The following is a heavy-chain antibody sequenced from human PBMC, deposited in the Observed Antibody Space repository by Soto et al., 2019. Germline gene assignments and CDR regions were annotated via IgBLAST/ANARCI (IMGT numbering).Heavy chain of an antibody. D-gene: IGHD3-10*01. J-gene: IGHJ1*01. CDR3: VRDPSYYGTGSEDYFTH. CDR1: GFSFSTSS. CDR2: ISGTRDYI. Sequence: EVQLVESGGGLVKPGESLRLSCAASGFSFSTSSMNWVRQTPEKGREWVSSISGTRDYIDYADSVKGRITISRDNAENAVSLQTNSLRVEDTAVDYCVRDPSYYGTGSEDYFTHWGQGVVVTVS. V-gene: IGHV3-21*02.